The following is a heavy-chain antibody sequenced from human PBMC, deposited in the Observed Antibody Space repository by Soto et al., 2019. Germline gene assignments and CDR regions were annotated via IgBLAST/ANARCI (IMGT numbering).Heavy chain of an antibody. J-gene: IGHJ6*02. CDR2: ISGSGGST. CDR1: EVTIISYA. Sequence: LIHSCGVAEVTIISYAMSWVSKDPGKGLEWVSAISGSGGSTYYADSVKGRFTISRDNSKNTLYLQMNSLRAEDTAVYYCAKEGQWLVPGYYGMDVWGQGTTVTVSS. V-gene: IGHV3-23*01. D-gene: IGHD6-19*01. CDR3: AKEGQWLVPGYYGMDV.